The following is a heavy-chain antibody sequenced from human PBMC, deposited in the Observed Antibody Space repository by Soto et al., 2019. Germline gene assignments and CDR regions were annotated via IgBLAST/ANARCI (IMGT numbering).Heavy chain of an antibody. D-gene: IGHD4-17*01. V-gene: IGHV3-66*01. Sequence: GGSLRLSCAASGFTVSSNYMSWVRQAPGKGLEWVSVIYSGGSTYYADSVKGRFTISRDNSKNTLYLQMNSLRAEDTAVYYCAISPRTVGEGYWYFDLWGRGTLVTVSS. CDR3: AISPRTVGEGYWYFDL. J-gene: IGHJ2*01. CDR1: GFTVSSNY. CDR2: IYSGGST.